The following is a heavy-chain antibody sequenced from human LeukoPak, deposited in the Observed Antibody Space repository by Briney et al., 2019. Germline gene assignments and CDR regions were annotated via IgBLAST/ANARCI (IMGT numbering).Heavy chain of an antibody. CDR3: ARDGGQHLGVLNY. Sequence: ASVKVSCKASGYTFTGYYMHWVRQAPGQGLEWMGWINPNNGGTNYPQNFQGRVTMTTDTSINTAYMELSRLRYDDTALYYCARDGGQHLGVLNYWGQGTLVTVSS. V-gene: IGHV1-2*02. CDR1: GYTFTGYY. D-gene: IGHD6-25*01. J-gene: IGHJ4*02. CDR2: INPNNGGT.